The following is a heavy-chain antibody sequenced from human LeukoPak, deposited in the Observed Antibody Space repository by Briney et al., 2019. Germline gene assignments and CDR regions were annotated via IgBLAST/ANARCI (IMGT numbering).Heavy chain of an antibody. D-gene: IGHD3-16*01. CDR3: ARDFRYYDYVWGSSPHY. Sequence: GASVKVSCKASGYTFTGYYMHWVRQAPGQGLEWTGWINPNSGGTNYAQKFQGRVTMTRDTSISTAYMELSRLRSDDTAVYYCARDFRYYDYVWGSSPHYWGQGTLVTVSS. V-gene: IGHV1-2*02. CDR1: GYTFTGYY. J-gene: IGHJ4*02. CDR2: INPNSGGT.